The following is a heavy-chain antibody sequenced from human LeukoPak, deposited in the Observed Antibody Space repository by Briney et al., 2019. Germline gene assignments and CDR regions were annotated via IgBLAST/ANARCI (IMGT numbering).Heavy chain of an antibody. Sequence: GGSLRLSCTVSGFTLSSYEMSWIRRAPGKGLEWVSSIDYDGGSGHYADSVKGRFTISRDNSNNTLFLHLNSLRGEDTAVYYCTRNSGWYGLSWGQGTLVTVSS. CDR1: GFTLSSYE. CDR2: IDYDGGSG. CDR3: TRNSGWYGLS. D-gene: IGHD6-19*01. J-gene: IGHJ1*01. V-gene: IGHV3-23*01.